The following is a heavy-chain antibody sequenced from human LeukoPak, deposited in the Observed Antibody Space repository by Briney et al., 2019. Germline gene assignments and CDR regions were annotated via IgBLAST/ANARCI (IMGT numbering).Heavy chain of an antibody. J-gene: IGHJ4*02. CDR3: AKDNERWFDY. D-gene: IGHD2-15*01. CDR1: GFTFSSYG. V-gene: IGHV3-30*18. Sequence: AGGSLRLSCAASGFTFSSYGMHWVRQAPGKGLEWVAVISYDGSNKYYADSVKGRFTISRDNSKNTLYLQMNSLRAEDTAVYYCAKDNERWFDYWGQGTLVTVSS. CDR2: ISYDGSNK.